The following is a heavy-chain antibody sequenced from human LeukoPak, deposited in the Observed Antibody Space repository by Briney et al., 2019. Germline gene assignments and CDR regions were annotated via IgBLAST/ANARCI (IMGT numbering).Heavy chain of an antibody. CDR3: ARSAGGYYYGSGRKLYYYYMDV. D-gene: IGHD3-10*01. Sequence: SETLSLTCAVYGGSFSGYYWSWIRQPPGKGLEWIGEINHSGSTNYNPSLKSRVTISADTSKNQFSLKLSSVTAADTAVYYCARSAGGYYYGSGRKLYYYYMDVWGKGTTVTVSS. CDR2: INHSGST. CDR1: GGSFSGYY. J-gene: IGHJ6*03. V-gene: IGHV4-34*01.